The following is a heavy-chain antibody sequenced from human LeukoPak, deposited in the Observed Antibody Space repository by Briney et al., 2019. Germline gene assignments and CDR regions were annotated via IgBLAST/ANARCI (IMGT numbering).Heavy chain of an antibody. J-gene: IGHJ4*02. Sequence: ASVKVSCKASGYTFTGYYMHWVRQAPGQGLEWMGWMNPNIGGTNYAQKFQGRVTMTRDTSISTAYMELSRLGSDDTAVYYRPTAPTAMHPLDYWGQGPLVPVSS. CDR2: MNPNIGGT. V-gene: IGHV1-2*02. D-gene: IGHD5-18*01. CDR1: GYTFTGYY. CDR3: PTAPTAMHPLDY.